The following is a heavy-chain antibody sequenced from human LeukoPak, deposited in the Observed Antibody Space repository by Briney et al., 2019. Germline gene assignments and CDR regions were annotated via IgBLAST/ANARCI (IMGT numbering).Heavy chain of an antibody. CDR1: GYPFTGYY. V-gene: IGHV1-2*02. D-gene: IGHD6-13*01. Sequence: ASVKVSCKASGYPFTGYYLHWVRQAPGQGLEWMGWINPNSGGTNYAQKFQGRVTMTRDTSISTAYMELSRLRSDDTAVYYCARDRIAAAGFDPWGQGTLVTVSS. CDR3: ARDRIAAAGFDP. CDR2: INPNSGGT. J-gene: IGHJ5*02.